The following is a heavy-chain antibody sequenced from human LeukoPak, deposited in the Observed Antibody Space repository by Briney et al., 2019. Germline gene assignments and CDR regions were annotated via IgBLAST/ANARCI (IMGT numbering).Heavy chain of an antibody. CDR1: GFTFSSYW. D-gene: IGHD3-16*01. CDR2: IKQDGSEK. J-gene: IGHJ2*01. CDR3: ARGRGMITFGGARRGYFDL. V-gene: IGHV3-7*01. Sequence: GGSLRLSCAASGFTFSSYWMSWVRQAPGKGLEWVANIKQDGSEKYYVDSVKGRFTISRDNAKNSLYLQMNSLRAEDTAVYYCARGRGMITFGGARRGYFDLWGRGTLVTVSS.